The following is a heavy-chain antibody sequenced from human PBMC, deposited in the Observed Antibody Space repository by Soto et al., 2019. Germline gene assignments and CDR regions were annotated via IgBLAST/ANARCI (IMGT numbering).Heavy chain of an antibody. J-gene: IGHJ6*02. Sequence: KTSETLSLTCTVSGGSINSYYWSWIRQPAGKGLEWIGRIYTSGTTNYNPSLKSRVTMSVDTSDNHFSLKLSSVTAADTAVYYCARAPPERRYFYYYYYGMDVWGQGTTVTVSS. CDR3: ARAPPERRYFYYYYYGMDV. D-gene: IGHD3-9*01. CDR1: GGSINSYY. CDR2: IYTSGTT. V-gene: IGHV4-4*07.